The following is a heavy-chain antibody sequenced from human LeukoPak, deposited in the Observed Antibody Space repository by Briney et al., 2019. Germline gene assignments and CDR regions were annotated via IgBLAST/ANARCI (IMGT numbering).Heavy chain of an antibody. CDR3: AKDGGRMATTYYFDY. CDR1: GFTFDDYA. J-gene: IGHJ4*02. Sequence: GRSLRLSCAASGFTFDDYAMHWVRQAPGKGLEWVSGISWNSGSIGYADSVKGRFTISRDNAKNSLYLQMNSLRAEDTALYYCAKDGGRMATTYYFDYWGQGILVTVSS. D-gene: IGHD5-24*01. V-gene: IGHV3-9*01. CDR2: ISWNSGSI.